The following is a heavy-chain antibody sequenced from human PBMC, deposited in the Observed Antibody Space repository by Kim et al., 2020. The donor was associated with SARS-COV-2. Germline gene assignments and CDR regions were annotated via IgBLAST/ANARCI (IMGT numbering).Heavy chain of an antibody. V-gene: IGHV4-59*01. CDR2: IYYSVST. J-gene: IGHJ6*03. CDR1: GGSISSYY. CDR3: ARAYSNYNYYYMDV. D-gene: IGHD2-15*01. Sequence: SETLSRTCTVSGGSISSYYWSCIRQPPGKGLEWIGYIYYSVSTNYNPSLKSRITMSIDTSKNQFSLKLSSVTAADTAVYYCARAYSNYNYYYMDVWGKGT.